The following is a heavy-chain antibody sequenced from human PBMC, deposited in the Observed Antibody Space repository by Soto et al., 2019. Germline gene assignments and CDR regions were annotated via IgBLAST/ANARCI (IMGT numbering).Heavy chain of an antibody. D-gene: IGHD3-22*01. V-gene: IGHV3-23*01. CDR1: GFTFSRYA. J-gene: IGHJ4*02. CDR3: AKSPGMYYYDSSGYYHYDY. CDR2: ISGSDGST. Sequence: HPGGSLRLSCAASGFTFSRYAMSWVRQAPGKGLEWVSAISGSDGSTYYADSVKGRFTISRDNSKNTLYLQMNSLRAEDTAVYYCAKSPGMYYYDSSGYYHYDYWGQGTLVTVSS.